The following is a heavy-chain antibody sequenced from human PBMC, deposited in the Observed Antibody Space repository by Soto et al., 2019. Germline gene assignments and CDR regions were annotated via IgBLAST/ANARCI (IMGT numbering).Heavy chain of an antibody. J-gene: IGHJ6*01. V-gene: IGHV3-30*18. CDR1: GFTFSSYG. CDR2: ISYDGSNK. Sequence: QVQLVESGGGVVQPGRSLRLSCAASGFTFSSYGMHWVRQAPGKGLEWVAVISYDGSNKYYADSVKGRFTISRDNSKNTLYLQMNSLRAEDTAVYYCAKDPTRSGYYSRPYYYYYYGMDVW. CDR3: AKDPTRSGYYSRPYYYYYYGMDV. D-gene: IGHD3-22*01.